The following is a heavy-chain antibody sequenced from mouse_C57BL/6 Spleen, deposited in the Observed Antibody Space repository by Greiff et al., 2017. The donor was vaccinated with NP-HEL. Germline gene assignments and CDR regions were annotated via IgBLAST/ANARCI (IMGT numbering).Heavy chain of an antibody. V-gene: IGHV1-59*01. CDR2: IDPSDSYT. J-gene: IGHJ4*01. Sequence: QVQLQQPGAELVRPGTSVKLSCKASGYTFTSYWMHWVKQRPGQGLEWIGVIDPSDSYTNYNQKFKGKATLTVDTSSSTAYMQLSSLPSEDSAVYYCARRAQARDYYAMDYWGQGTSVTVSS. CDR1: GYTFTSYW. D-gene: IGHD3-2*02. CDR3: ARRAQARDYYAMDY.